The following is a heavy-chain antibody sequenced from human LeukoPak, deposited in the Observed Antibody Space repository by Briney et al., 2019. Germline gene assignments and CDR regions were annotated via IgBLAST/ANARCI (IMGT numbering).Heavy chain of an antibody. D-gene: IGHD3-16*01. Sequence: GGSLRLSCAASGFTFSSYWMSWVRQAPGKGLEWVSSISSTSNYIFYADSVKGRFTISRDNAKNSLYLQMNSLRAEDTAVYYCARDQSRGDYWGQGTLVAVSS. CDR2: ISSTSNYI. CDR1: GFTFSSYW. J-gene: IGHJ4*02. V-gene: IGHV3-21*01. CDR3: ARDQSRGDY.